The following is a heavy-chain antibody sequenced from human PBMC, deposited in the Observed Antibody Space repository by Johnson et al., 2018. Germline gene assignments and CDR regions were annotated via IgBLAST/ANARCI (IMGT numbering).Heavy chain of an antibody. D-gene: IGHD6-13*01. CDR3: ASDLGNCVGGSCY. V-gene: IGHV3-74*01. CDR2: INVDGSYT. J-gene: IGHJ4*02. CDR1: GFTFSAMW. Sequence: VQLQESGGGLVQPGESLRLSCAASGFTFSAMWMAWVRQAPGKGLVYISRINVDGSYTNYADSVRGRLTISRDNAKNTLYLHRDSLGAGDTAVYYCASDLGNCVGGSCYWGQGTLVTVSS.